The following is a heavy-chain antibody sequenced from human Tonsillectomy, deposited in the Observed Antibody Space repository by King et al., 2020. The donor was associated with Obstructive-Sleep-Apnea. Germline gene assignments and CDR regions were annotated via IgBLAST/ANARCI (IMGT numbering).Heavy chain of an antibody. CDR3: ARHLISGSSPRFDY. CDR2: IYPGDSDT. J-gene: IGHJ4*02. V-gene: IGHV5-51*01. CDR1: GYSFATYW. D-gene: IGHD3-10*01. Sequence: QLVQSGAEVKKPGESLKISCKGSGYSFATYWIGWVRQMPGKGLEWRGIIYPGDSDTRYSPSFQGQVTISADKSISTAFLQWSSLKASDTAIYYCARHLISGSSPRFDYWGQGTLVTVSS.